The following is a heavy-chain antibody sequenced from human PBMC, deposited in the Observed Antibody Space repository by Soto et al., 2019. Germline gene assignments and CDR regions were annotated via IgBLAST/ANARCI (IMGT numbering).Heavy chain of an antibody. Sequence: PGWSLRLSCTASGFTFGDYAMSWFRQAPGKGLEWVGFIRSKAYGGTTEYAASVKGRFTISRDDSKSIAYLQMNSLKTEDTAVYYCTRESGGYDPRAAFDIWGQGTMVTVS. CDR3: TRESGGYDPRAAFDI. CDR2: IRSKAYGGTT. V-gene: IGHV3-49*03. D-gene: IGHD5-12*01. CDR1: GFTFGDYA. J-gene: IGHJ3*02.